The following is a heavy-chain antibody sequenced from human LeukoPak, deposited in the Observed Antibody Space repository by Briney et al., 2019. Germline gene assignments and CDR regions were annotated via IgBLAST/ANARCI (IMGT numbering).Heavy chain of an antibody. D-gene: IGHD6-19*01. J-gene: IGHJ5*02. CDR2: IIPILGIA. CDR1: GGTFSSYA. Sequence: GASVKVSCKASGGTFSSYAISWVRQAPGQGLEWMGRIIPILGIANYAQKFQGRVTITADKSTSTAYLELSSLRSEDTAVYYCARDPLADRYSSGWVPWGQETLVTVSS. CDR3: ARDPLADRYSSGWVP. V-gene: IGHV1-69*04.